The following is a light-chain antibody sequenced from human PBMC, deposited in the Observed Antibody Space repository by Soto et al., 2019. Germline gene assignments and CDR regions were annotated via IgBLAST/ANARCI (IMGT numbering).Light chain of an antibody. J-gene: IGKJ1*01. CDR1: QSVSSN. Sequence: EIMMPQSPGTLSASPGERATLSCRASQSVSSNLAWYQQKPGQAPRLLIYAVSTRATGIPARFSGSGSGTEFTLTISSLQSEDFAVYYCQQYNKWPLTFGQGTKVEIQ. CDR3: QQYNKWPLT. V-gene: IGKV3-15*01. CDR2: AVS.